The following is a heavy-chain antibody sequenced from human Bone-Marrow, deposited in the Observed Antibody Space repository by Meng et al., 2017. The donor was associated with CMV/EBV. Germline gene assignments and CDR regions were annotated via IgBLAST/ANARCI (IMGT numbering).Heavy chain of an antibody. V-gene: IGHV3-48*03. J-gene: IGHJ6*02. D-gene: IGHD3-3*01. Sequence: GESLKISCAASGFTFSSYEMNWVRQAPGKGLEWVSYISSSGSTIYYADSVKGRFTISRDNAKNSLYLQMNSLRAEDTAVYYCARENQNRTYYDFWSGYFGEGSYYGMHVWGQGTTVTVSS. CDR3: ARENQNRTYYDFWSGYFGEGSYYGMHV. CDR2: ISSSGSTI. CDR1: GFTFSSYE.